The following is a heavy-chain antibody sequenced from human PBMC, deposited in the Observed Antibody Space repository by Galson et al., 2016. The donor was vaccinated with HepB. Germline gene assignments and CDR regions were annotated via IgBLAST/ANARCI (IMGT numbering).Heavy chain of an antibody. J-gene: IGHJ4*02. Sequence: SLRLSCAASGFIFSKYWMTWVRQAPGKGLDWVASAKEDGSEKYYVDSVKGRFIISRDNAKNTLFLEMNSLRAEDTAVYFCARAVTTQWGFWGQGTLVTVSA. CDR1: GFIFSKYW. CDR2: AKEDGSEK. D-gene: IGHD4-17*01. CDR3: ARAVTTQWGF. V-gene: IGHV3-7*03.